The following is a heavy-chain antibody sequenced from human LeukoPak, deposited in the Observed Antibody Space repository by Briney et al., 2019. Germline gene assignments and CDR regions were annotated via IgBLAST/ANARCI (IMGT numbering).Heavy chain of an antibody. Sequence: EASVKVSCKASGGTFSSYAISWVRQAPGQGLEWMGGIIPIFGTANYAQKFQGRVTITADESTSTAYMELSSLRSEDTAVYYCARTGQQLVRRYNWFDPWGQGTLVTVSS. J-gene: IGHJ5*02. V-gene: IGHV1-69*01. D-gene: IGHD6-13*01. CDR1: GGTFSSYA. CDR3: ARTGQQLVRRYNWFDP. CDR2: IIPIFGTA.